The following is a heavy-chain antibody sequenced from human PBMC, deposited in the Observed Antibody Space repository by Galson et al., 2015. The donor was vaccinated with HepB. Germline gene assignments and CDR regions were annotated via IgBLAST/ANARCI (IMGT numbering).Heavy chain of an antibody. CDR1: GFTFSRYA. CDR2: ISKGGDII. D-gene: IGHD3-10*01. CDR3: ARVSLRAFDI. V-gene: IGHV3-48*01. J-gene: IGHJ3*02. Sequence: SLRLSCAASGFTFSRYAMNWVRQAPGKGLEWVSYISKGGDIIFYADSVKGRFTISRDTAQNSVSLLMNNLRADDTAVYYCARVSLRAFDIWGQGTFVTVSS.